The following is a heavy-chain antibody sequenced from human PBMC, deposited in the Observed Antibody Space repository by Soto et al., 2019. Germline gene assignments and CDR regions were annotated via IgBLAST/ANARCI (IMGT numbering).Heavy chain of an antibody. Sequence: GSLRLSGAASVFTFSSYAMSWVRQAPGKGLEWVSAISGSGGSTYYADSVKGRFTISRDNSKNTLYLQMNSLRAEDTAVYYCAKGPYYYDSSGYYGNWFDPWGQGTLVTVSS. D-gene: IGHD3-22*01. CDR3: AKGPYYYDSSGYYGNWFDP. V-gene: IGHV3-23*01. CDR2: ISGSGGST. CDR1: VFTFSSYA. J-gene: IGHJ5*02.